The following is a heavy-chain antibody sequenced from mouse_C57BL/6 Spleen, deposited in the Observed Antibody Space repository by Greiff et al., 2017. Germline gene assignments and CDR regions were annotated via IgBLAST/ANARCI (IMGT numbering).Heavy chain of an antibody. Sequence: EVKLEESGPGLVKPSQSLSLTCSVTGYSITSGYYWNWIRQFPGNKLEWMGYISYDGSNNYNPSLKNRISITRDTSKNQFFLKLNSVTTEDTATYYGASGYDRGMDYWGQGTSVTVSS. CDR2: ISYDGSN. V-gene: IGHV3-6*01. D-gene: IGHD2-2*01. J-gene: IGHJ4*01. CDR3: ASGYDRGMDY. CDR1: GYSITSGYY.